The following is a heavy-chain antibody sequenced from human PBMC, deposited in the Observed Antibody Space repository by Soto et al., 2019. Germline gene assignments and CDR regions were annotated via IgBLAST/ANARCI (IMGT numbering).Heavy chain of an antibody. V-gene: IGHV1-18*01. CDR1: GYTFYSHS. J-gene: IGHJ6*02. Sequence: QAQLVQSGAEVKKPGASVKVSCKASGYTFYSHSISWVRQTPGQGLEWMGRISADNGNTKYAQKFRGRVIMTTDTSTSTVYMELRNLRSDDPAVYYCARCIQQDYYYGMDVWGQGTTVTVSS. D-gene: IGHD5-18*01. CDR3: ARCIQQDYYYGMDV. CDR2: ISADNGNT.